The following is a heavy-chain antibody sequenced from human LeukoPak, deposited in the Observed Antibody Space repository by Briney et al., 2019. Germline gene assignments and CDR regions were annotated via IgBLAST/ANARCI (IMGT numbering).Heavy chain of an antibody. V-gene: IGHV1-8*01. CDR3: ARGSSSWGRTFDY. Sequence: ASVKVSCKASGYTFTSYDINWVRQATGQGLEWMGWMNPNSGNTGYAQKFQGRVTMTRITSISTAYVELSSLRSEDTAVYYCARGSSSWGRTFDYWGQGTLVTVSS. J-gene: IGHJ4*02. CDR2: MNPNSGNT. CDR1: GYTFTSYD. D-gene: IGHD6-13*01.